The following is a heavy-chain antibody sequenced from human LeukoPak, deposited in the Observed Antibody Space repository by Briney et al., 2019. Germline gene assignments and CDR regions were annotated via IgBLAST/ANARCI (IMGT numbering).Heavy chain of an antibody. Sequence: SETLSLTCAVYTGSFSGYYWSWIRQPPGKGLEWIGEINHSGNTNYSPSLKSRVTISVDMSKNQFSLKLNSVTAADTAVYYCARTYDSPGYYSPDYYYMDVWGKGTTVTISS. CDR1: TGSFSGYY. J-gene: IGHJ6*03. D-gene: IGHD3-22*01. V-gene: IGHV4-34*01. CDR3: ARTYDSPGYYSPDYYYMDV. CDR2: INHSGNT.